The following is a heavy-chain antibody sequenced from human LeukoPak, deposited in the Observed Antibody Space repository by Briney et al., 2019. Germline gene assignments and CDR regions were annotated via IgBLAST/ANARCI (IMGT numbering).Heavy chain of an antibody. V-gene: IGHV4-31*03. CDR2: IYYSGST. D-gene: IGHD2-21*01. J-gene: IGHJ6*02. CDR3: ARVPIVVVMTYDYGVDV. Sequence: SQTLSLTCTVSGGSISSGGYYWSWIRQHPGKGLEWIGYIYYSGSTYYNPSLKSRVTISVDTSKNQFSLKLSSVTAADTAVYYCARVPIVVVMTYDYGVDVWGQGTTVTVSS. CDR1: GGSISSGGYY.